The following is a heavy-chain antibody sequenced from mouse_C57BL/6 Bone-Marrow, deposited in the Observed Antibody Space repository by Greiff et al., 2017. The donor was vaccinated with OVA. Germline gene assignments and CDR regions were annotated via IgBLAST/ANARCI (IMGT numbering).Heavy chain of an antibody. CDR3: ASRGGNPLYAMDY. Sequence: EVKLVESGGGLVKPGGSLKLSCAASGFTFSDYGMHWVRQAPEKGLEWVAYISSGSSTIYYADTVKGRFTIARANAKHTLFMQMPSLRSKDTAMYYCASRGGNPLYAMDYWGQGTSVTVSS. V-gene: IGHV5-17*01. D-gene: IGHD2-1*01. J-gene: IGHJ4*01. CDR2: ISSGSSTI. CDR1: GFTFSDYG.